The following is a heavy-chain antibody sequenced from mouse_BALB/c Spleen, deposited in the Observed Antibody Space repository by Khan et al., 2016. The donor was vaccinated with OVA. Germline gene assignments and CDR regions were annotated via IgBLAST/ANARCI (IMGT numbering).Heavy chain of an antibody. CDR3: ARTARITY. Sequence: EVKLQESGPGLVKPSQSLSLTCTVTGYSITSGYGWNWIRQFPGNKLEWMGYISYSGSTNYNPSLKSRISLTRDTSKNQFFLQLNSVTTEDTATYNCARTARITYWGQGTTLTVSS. J-gene: IGHJ2*01. CDR1: GYSITSGYG. CDR2: ISYSGST. D-gene: IGHD1-2*01. V-gene: IGHV3-2*02.